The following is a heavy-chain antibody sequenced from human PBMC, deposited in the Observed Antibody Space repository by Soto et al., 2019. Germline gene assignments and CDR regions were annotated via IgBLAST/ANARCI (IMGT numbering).Heavy chain of an antibody. D-gene: IGHD3-22*01. CDR3: ARVSGWTLSRYYYDSSGYYYFDY. CDR2: IYHSGST. CDR1: GGSISSGGYS. V-gene: IGHV4-30-2*01. Sequence: SETLSLTCAVSGGSISSGGYSWSWIRQPPGKGLEWIGYIYHSGSTYYNPSLKSRVTISVDRSKNQLSLKLSSVTAADTAVYYCARVSGWTLSRYYYDSSGYYYFDYWGQGTLVTVSS. J-gene: IGHJ4*02.